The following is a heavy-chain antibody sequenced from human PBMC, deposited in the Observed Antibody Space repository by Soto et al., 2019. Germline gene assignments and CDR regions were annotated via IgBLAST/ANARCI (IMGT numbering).Heavy chain of an antibody. CDR3: ARNYDIFSGYYAWGF. Sequence: PSETLSLTCTVSGGSISSYYWSWIRQPPGKGLEWIGNIYYNGNTNYKPSLKSRVTISVDTSKNQFSLKLSSVTAADTAVYYCARNYDIFSGYYAWGFWGQGTQVTVSS. D-gene: IGHD3-9*01. V-gene: IGHV4-59*01. J-gene: IGHJ4*02. CDR2: IYYNGNT. CDR1: GGSISSYY.